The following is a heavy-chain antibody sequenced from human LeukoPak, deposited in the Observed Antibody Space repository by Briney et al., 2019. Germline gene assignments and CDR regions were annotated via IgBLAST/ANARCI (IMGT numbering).Heavy chain of an antibody. J-gene: IGHJ4*02. Sequence: PGGSLRLSCAASGFTFSSYAMSWVRQALGKGLEWVSAISGSGGSTYYADSVKGRFTISRDNSKNTLYLQMNSLRAEDTAVYYCAKERYYYDSSGYSDYWGQGTLVTVSS. D-gene: IGHD3-22*01. V-gene: IGHV3-23*01. CDR2: ISGSGGST. CDR1: GFTFSSYA. CDR3: AKERYYYDSSGYSDY.